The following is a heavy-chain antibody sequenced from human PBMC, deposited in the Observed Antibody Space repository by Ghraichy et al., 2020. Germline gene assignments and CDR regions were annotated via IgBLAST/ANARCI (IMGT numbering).Heavy chain of an antibody. V-gene: IGHV4-61*02. D-gene: IGHD6-19*01. Sequence: SETLSLTCTVSGDPISSNSFYWNWIRQPAGKGLEWIGRIYASGSTNYNPSLKSRVTISVDTSKNQFSLKLTSLTAADTAVYYCARDRSSGWYNWFDPWGQGTQVTVSS. CDR1: GDPISSNSFY. J-gene: IGHJ5*02. CDR2: IYASGST. CDR3: ARDRSSGWYNWFDP.